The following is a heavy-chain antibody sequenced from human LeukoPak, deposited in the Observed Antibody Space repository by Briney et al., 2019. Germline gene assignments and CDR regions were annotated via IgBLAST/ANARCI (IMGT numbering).Heavy chain of an antibody. J-gene: IGHJ4*02. CDR2: INSDGTST. CDR1: GFTLSSYW. V-gene: IGHV3-74*01. CDR3: ARDSLSWSFYFDY. Sequence: GGSLRLSCAASGFTLSSYWMHWVRQAPGKGLVWVSHINSDGTSTTYADSVKGRFTISRDNAKNTLYLQMNSLRAEDTAVYYCARDSLSWSFYFDYWGQGTLVTVSS. D-gene: IGHD3-16*02.